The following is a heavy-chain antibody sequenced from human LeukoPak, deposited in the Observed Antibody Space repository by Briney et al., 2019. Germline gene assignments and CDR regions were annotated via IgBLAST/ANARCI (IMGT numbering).Heavy chain of an antibody. CDR1: GGSFSGYY. CDR3: ARGPREWFGELLLSYFDY. D-gene: IGHD3-10*01. J-gene: IGHJ4*02. CDR2: INHSGST. Sequence: SETLSLTCAVYGGSFSGYYWSWIRQPPGKGLEWIGEINHSGSTNYNPSLKSRVTISVDTSKNQFSLKLSSVTAADTAMYYCARGPREWFGELLLSYFDYWGQGTLVTVSS. V-gene: IGHV4-34*01.